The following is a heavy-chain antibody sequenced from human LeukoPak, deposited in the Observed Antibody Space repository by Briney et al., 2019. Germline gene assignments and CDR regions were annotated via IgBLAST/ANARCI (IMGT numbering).Heavy chain of an antibody. CDR2: INPNSGGT. D-gene: IGHD3-9*01. CDR1: GYTFTGYY. Sequence: ATVKVSCKASGYTFTGYYMHWVRQAPGQGLEWMGWINPNSGGTNYAQKFQGRVTMTRDTSISTAYMELSRLRSDDTAVYYCARVADYDILTGYYKYWGQRTLVTVSS. CDR3: ARVADYDILTGYYKY. J-gene: IGHJ4*02. V-gene: IGHV1-2*02.